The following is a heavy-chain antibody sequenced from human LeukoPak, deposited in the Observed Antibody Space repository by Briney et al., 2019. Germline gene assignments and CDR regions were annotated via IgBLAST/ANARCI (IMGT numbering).Heavy chain of an antibody. CDR2: ISGIGGST. V-gene: IGHV3-23*01. CDR1: GFTFSSYV. Sequence: GGSLRLSCAASGFTFSSYVMSWVRQAPGKVLGWVSAISGIGGSTYYADSVKGRFTISRDNAKNSLYLQMNSLRAEDTAVYYCARDYGGSSPFDYWGQGTLVTVSS. CDR3: ARDYGGSSPFDY. J-gene: IGHJ4*02. D-gene: IGHD4-23*01.